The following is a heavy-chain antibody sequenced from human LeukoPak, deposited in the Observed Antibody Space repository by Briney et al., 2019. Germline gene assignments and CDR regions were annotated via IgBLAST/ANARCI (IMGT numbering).Heavy chain of an antibody. V-gene: IGHV3-23*01. CDR2: VSGSGGDT. CDR3: AKPGETSNYFFDS. CDR1: GFTFSSNA. D-gene: IGHD1-1*01. J-gene: IGHJ4*02. Sequence: GGSLRLSCAASGFTFSSNAMSWVRQAPGMRLEWVSSVSGSGGDTGYADSVKGRFTISRDNSKNTLYLQMNSLRAEDTALYYCAKPGETSNYFFDSWGQGTLVTVSS.